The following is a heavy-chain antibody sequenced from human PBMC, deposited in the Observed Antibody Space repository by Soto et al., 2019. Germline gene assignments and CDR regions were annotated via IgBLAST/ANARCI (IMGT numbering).Heavy chain of an antibody. Sequence: SENLSLTCAVYGGSFSGYYWSWIRQPPGKGLEWIGEINHSGSTNYNPSLKSRVTISVDTSKNQFSLKLSSVTAADTAVYYCAREGRGYSSGLYYYYGMHVCGQGTPVTVSS. V-gene: IGHV4-34*01. D-gene: IGHD5-18*01. CDR2: INHSGST. CDR1: GGSFSGYY. J-gene: IGHJ6*02. CDR3: AREGRGYSSGLYYYYGMHV.